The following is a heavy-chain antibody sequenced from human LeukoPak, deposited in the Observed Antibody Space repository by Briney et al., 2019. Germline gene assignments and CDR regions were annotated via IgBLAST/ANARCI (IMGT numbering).Heavy chain of an antibody. CDR1: GFTFSSYR. CDR3: AREPHYGDYSLFDY. D-gene: IGHD4-17*01. J-gene: IGHJ4*02. CDR2: INSDGSST. Sequence: PGGSLRLSCAASGFTFSSYRMHWVRQAPGKGLVWVSRINSDGSSTSYADSVKGRFTISRDNAKNTLYLQMNSLRAEDTAVYYCAREPHYGDYSLFDYWGQGTLVTVSS. V-gene: IGHV3-74*01.